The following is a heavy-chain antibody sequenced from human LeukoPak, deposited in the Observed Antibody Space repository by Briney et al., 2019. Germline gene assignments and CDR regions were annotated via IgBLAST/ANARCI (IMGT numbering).Heavy chain of an antibody. Sequence: GASVKVSCKASGYTFTSYGISWVRQAPGQGLEWMGWISAYNGNKNYAQKLQGRVTMTTDTSTSTAYMELRSLRSDDTAVYYCARDGDYDILTCYYKGPEAFDIWGQGTMVTVSS. CDR3: ARDGDYDILTCYYKGPEAFDI. J-gene: IGHJ3*02. V-gene: IGHV1-18*01. CDR2: ISAYNGNK. CDR1: GYTFTSYG. D-gene: IGHD3-9*01.